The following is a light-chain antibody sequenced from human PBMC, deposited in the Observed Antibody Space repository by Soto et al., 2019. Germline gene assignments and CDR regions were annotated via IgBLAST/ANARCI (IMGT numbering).Light chain of an antibody. J-gene: IGKJ4*01. CDR3: HQYGSSPLT. Sequence: EIVLTQSLGTLSLSPGERGTLSCRAGQSLSSSSLAWYQQKPGQAPRLLIYGASNRASGVPDRFSGGGSGTDFTLTISGLEPEDFAVYYCHQYGSSPLTFGGGTKVDIK. CDR2: GAS. V-gene: IGKV3-20*01. CDR1: QSLSSSS.